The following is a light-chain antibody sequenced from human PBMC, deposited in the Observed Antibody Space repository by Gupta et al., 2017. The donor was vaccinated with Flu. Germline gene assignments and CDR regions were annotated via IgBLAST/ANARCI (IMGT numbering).Light chain of an antibody. J-gene: IGLJ2*01. CDR2: DDS. V-gene: IGLV3-21*02. CDR3: QVCDGDNDPLL. Sequence: ARITGGGDNIGRNSVPWYQQKPGQAPVLIVYDDSDRPSGIPERFSGSKSGNTATLTISGVEAGDEADYYCQVCDGDNDPLLFGGGTKLTVL. CDR1: NIGRNS.